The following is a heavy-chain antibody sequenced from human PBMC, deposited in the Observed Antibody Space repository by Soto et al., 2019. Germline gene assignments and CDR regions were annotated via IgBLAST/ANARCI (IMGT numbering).Heavy chain of an antibody. CDR3: ARDLGGWLQFAY. CDR2: ISGYNGNT. V-gene: IGHV1-18*01. D-gene: IGHD3-16*01. CDR1: GYIFASYG. J-gene: IGHJ4*02. Sequence: QVQLVQSGAEVKKPGASVKVSCKASGYIFASYGISWVRQAPGQGLEWMGWISGYNGNTKYTQKFQGGVTMTTDTSTSTAYMELRSLRSDDTAVHYCARDLGGWLQFAYWGQGTLVTVSS.